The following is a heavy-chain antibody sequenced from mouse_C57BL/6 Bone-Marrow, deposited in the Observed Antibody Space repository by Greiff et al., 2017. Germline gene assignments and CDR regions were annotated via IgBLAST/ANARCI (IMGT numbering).Heavy chain of an antibody. Sequence: QVQLQQPGAELVKPGASVKLSCKASGYTFTSYWMHWVKQRPGQGLEWIGMIHPNSGSTNYNEKFKSKATLTVDKSSSTAYMQLSSLTSEDSAVYYGARALIYYYGSRWYFDVWGTGTTVTVSS. CDR1: GYTFTSYW. D-gene: IGHD1-1*01. J-gene: IGHJ1*03. CDR3: ARALIYYYGSRWYFDV. CDR2: IHPNSGST. V-gene: IGHV1-64*01.